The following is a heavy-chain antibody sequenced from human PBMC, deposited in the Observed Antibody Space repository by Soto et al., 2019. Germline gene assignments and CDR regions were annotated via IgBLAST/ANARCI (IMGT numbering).Heavy chain of an antibody. J-gene: IGHJ2*01. CDR3: ARDRHSSSWYNYWYFDL. CDR2: ISGSGGST. V-gene: IGHV3-23*01. CDR1: GFTFSSYA. D-gene: IGHD6-13*01. Sequence: GGSLRLSCAASGFTFSSYAMSWVRQAPGKGLEWVSAISGSGGSTYYADSVKGRFTISRDNSKNTLYLQMNSLRAEDTAVYYCARDRHSSSWYNYWYFDLWGRGTLVTVSS.